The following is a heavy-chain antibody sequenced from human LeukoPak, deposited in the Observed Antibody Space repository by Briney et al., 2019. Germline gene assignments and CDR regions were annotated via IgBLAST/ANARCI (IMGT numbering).Heavy chain of an antibody. CDR2: IFTSGST. D-gene: IGHD5-18*01. Sequence: SETLSLTCTVSGGSISSYYWSWIRQPAGKGLEWIGRIFTSGSTNCNPSLKSRVTISVDKSKNHFSLKLSSVTAADTAVYYCARDTAIQQNYYYYYMDVWGKGTTVTVSS. CDR1: GGSISSYY. J-gene: IGHJ6*03. CDR3: ARDTAIQQNYYYYYMDV. V-gene: IGHV4-4*07.